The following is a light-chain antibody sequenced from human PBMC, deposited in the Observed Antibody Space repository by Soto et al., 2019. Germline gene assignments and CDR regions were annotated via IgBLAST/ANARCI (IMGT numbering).Light chain of an antibody. V-gene: IGKV1-39*01. Sequence: DIPMTQSPSSLSASVGDRVTITCRASQSISSYLTWYQQKPGKAPKLLIYAASSLQSGVPSRFSGSRSGTDFTLTISSLQPEDFATYYCQQSYSTLPLTCGGGTKVQI. CDR3: QQSYSTLPLT. J-gene: IGKJ4*01. CDR1: QSISSY. CDR2: AAS.